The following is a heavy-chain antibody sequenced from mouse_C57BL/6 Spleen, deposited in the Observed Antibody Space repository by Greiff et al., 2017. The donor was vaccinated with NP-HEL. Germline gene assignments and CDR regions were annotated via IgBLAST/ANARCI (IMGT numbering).Heavy chain of an antibody. D-gene: IGHD3-2*02. CDR3: AETAQAREGFAY. J-gene: IGHJ3*01. V-gene: IGHV14-3*01. CDR2: IDPANGNT. Sequence: VQLQQSVAELVRPGASVKLSCTASGFNIKNTYMHWVKQRPEQGLEWIGRIDPANGNTKYAPKFQGKATITADTSSNTAYLQLSRPTSEDTAIYYCAETAQAREGFAYWGQGTLVTVSA. CDR1: GFNIKNTY.